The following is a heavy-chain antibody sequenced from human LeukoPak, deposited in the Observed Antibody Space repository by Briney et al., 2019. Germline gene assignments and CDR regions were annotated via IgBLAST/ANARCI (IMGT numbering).Heavy chain of an antibody. CDR1: GFIFSSYG. Sequence: GGSLRLSCAASGFIFSSYGMHWVRQAPGKGLEWVAVIWNDGSNKYYADSVKGRFTISRDNSKNTLYLQMNSLRAEDTAVYHCARDPRSSSSYRFDYWGQGTLDTVTS. CDR2: IWNDGSNK. D-gene: IGHD6-6*01. J-gene: IGHJ4*02. V-gene: IGHV3-33*01. CDR3: ARDPRSSSSYRFDY.